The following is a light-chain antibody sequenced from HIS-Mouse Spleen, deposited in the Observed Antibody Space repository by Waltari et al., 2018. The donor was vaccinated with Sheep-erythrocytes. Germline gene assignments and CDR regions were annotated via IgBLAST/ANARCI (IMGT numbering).Light chain of an antibody. CDR2: EDS. V-gene: IGLV3-10*01. CDR1: ALPQKY. Sequence: SYELTQPPSVSVSPGQTARITCSGDALPQKYAYWYQQKSGQAPVLGIYEDSKRPSGIPEGFSGSASGKMATLTISGAQVEDEADYYCYSTDSSGNHWVFGGGTKLTVL. CDR3: YSTDSSGNHWV. J-gene: IGLJ3*02.